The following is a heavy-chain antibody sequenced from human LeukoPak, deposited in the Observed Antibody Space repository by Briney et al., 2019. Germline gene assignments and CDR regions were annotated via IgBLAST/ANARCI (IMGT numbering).Heavy chain of an antibody. D-gene: IGHD1-7*01. CDR2: ISAYNGNT. CDR1: GYTFTSYG. V-gene: IGHV1-18*01. Sequence: ASVKVSCKASGYTFTSYGISWVRQAPGQGLEWVGWISAYNGNTNYAQKLQGRVTMTTDTSTSTAYMELRSLRSDDTAVYYCARNEKGITGTTFFQHWGQGTLVTVSS. J-gene: IGHJ1*01. CDR3: ARNEKGITGTTFFQH.